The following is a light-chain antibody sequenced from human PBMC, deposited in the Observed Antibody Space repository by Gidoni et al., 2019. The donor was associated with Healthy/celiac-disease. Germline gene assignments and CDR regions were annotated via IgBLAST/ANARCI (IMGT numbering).Light chain of an antibody. V-gene: IGLV2-14*03. J-gene: IGLJ2*01. Sequence: QSALTQPDSVSVSPGQSITISCTGTSSDVGGYNYVSWYQQHPGKAPKLMIYDVSNRPSGVSNRFSGSKSGNTASLTISGLQAEDEADYYCSSYTSSSTLVVFGGGTKLTVL. CDR1: SSDVGGYNY. CDR2: DVS. CDR3: SSYTSSSTLVV.